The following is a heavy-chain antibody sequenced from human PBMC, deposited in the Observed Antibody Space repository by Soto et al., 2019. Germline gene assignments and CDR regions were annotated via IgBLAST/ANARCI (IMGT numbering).Heavy chain of an antibody. J-gene: IGHJ4*02. CDR2: IKQDGSEK. V-gene: IGHV3-7*01. Sequence: GGSLRLSCAASGFTFSSYWMSWVRQAPGKGLEWVANIKQDGSEKYYVDSVKGRFTISRDNAKNSLYLQMNSLRAEDTAVYYCARDGKTYYDILTGYLGDEGLRHDFDYWGQGTLVTVSS. CDR3: ARDGKTYYDILTGYLGDEGLRHDFDY. CDR1: GFTFSSYW. D-gene: IGHD3-9*01.